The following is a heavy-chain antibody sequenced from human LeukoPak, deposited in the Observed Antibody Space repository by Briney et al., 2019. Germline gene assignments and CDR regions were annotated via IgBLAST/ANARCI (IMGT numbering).Heavy chain of an antibody. CDR1: GGYISSGDYY. Sequence: SETLSLTCTGSGGYISSGDYYWSWIRQPPGKGLEWIGYIYYSGSTYYNPSLKSRVTISVDTSKNKFSLKLSSVTAADTAVYYCARETPRRAFDIWGQGTMVTVSS. CDR3: ARETPRRAFDI. D-gene: IGHD6-6*01. V-gene: IGHV4-30-4*01. CDR2: IYYSGST. J-gene: IGHJ3*02.